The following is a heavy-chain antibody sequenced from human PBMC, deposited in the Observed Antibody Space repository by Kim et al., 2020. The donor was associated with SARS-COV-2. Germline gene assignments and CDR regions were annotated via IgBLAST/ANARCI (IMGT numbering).Heavy chain of an antibody. J-gene: IGHJ4*02. V-gene: IGHV7-4-1*02. D-gene: IGHD6-13*01. CDR3: ARTAAGSFYYFDY. Sequence: YAQGCTGRFVFSLDASVSTAYLQISSLKAEDTAVYYCARTAAGSFYYFDYWGQGTLVTVSS.